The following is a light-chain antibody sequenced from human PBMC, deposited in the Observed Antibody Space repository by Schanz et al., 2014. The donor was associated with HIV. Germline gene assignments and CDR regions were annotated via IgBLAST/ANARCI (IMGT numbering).Light chain of an antibody. CDR2: NTY. CDR3: AAWDDGLNAWV. CDR1: SSNIGSNY. Sequence: QSVLTQPPSASGTPGQRVTISCSGSSSNIGSNYVYWYQQLPGTAPKLLIYNTYHRPSGVPDRFSGSQSDSSASLAISGLQSEDEADYHCAAWDDGLNAWVFGGGTKLTVL. V-gene: IGLV1-44*01. J-gene: IGLJ3*02.